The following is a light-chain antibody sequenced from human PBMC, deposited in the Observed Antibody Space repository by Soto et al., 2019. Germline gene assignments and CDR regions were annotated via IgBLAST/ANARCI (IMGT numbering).Light chain of an antibody. CDR1: ALPKQY. CDR2: KDS. V-gene: IGLV3-25*03. J-gene: IGLJ2*01. Sequence: SYELTQPPSVSVSPGQTARITCSGDALPKQYAYWYQQKPGQAPVLVIYKDSERPSGIPERFSGSSSGTTVTLTISGVQAEDEADYYSQSADSSGTSVVFGGGTQLTVL. CDR3: QSADSSGTSVV.